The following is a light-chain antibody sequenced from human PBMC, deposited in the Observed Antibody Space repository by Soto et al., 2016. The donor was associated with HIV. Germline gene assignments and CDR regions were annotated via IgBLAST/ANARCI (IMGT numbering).Light chain of an antibody. V-gene: IGLV3-1*01. CDR2: QNS. J-gene: IGLJ2*01. CDR3: QAWDSSFXV. CDR1: KLGDKY. Sequence: SYELTQPPSVSVSPGQTARITCSGDKLGDKYTSWYQRKPGQSPVLVIYQNSERPSGIPERFSGSNSGNTATLTISGTQAMDEADYYCQAWDSSFXVFGGGTKFDRP.